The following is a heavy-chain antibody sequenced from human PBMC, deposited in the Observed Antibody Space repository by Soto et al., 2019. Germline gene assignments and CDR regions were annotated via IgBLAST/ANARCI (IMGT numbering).Heavy chain of an antibody. CDR3: ASVLRSLEWAPLDY. J-gene: IGHJ4*02. CDR2: ISYDGNNK. V-gene: IGHV3-30*03. Sequence: GGSLRLSCAASGFTFSSYGRHWVRQAPGKGLEWVAVISYDGNNKYYADSVKGRFTISRDNSKNTLYLQMNSLRAEDTAVYYCASVLRSLEWAPLDYWGQGTLVTVSS. D-gene: IGHD3-3*01. CDR1: GFTFSSYG.